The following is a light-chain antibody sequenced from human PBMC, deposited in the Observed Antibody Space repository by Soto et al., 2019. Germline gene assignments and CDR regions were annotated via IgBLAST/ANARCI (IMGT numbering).Light chain of an antibody. CDR1: QTISSW. CDR3: QHYKSYSEA. Sequence: DIQMTHSPSTMSGSVGDRVTITCWASQTISSWLAWYQQKPGKAPKLLIYKASTLKSGVPSRFSGSGSGTEFTLTISSLQPDDFATYYCQHYKSYSEAFGQGTKVDIK. J-gene: IGKJ1*01. V-gene: IGKV1-5*03. CDR2: KAS.